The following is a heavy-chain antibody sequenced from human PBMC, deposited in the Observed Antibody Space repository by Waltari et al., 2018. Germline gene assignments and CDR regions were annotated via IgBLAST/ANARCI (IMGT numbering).Heavy chain of an antibody. J-gene: IGHJ4*02. Sequence: EVQLVESGGGLVKPGESLRLSCAASGFTFSNAWMSWVRQAPGKGLEWVGRIKSKTDGGTTDYAAPVKGRFTISRDDSKNTLYLQMNSLKTEDTAVYYCTTEFIRGWYSLDYWGQGTLVTVSS. D-gene: IGHD6-19*01. V-gene: IGHV3-15*01. CDR2: IKSKTDGGTT. CDR1: GFTFSNAW. CDR3: TTEFIRGWYSLDY.